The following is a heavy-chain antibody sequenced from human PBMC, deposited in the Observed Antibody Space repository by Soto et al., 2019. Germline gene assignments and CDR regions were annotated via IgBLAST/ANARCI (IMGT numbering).Heavy chain of an antibody. CDR1: GFTVSSNY. J-gene: IGHJ4*02. Sequence: EVQLVESGGGLVQPGGSLRLSCAASGFTVSSNYMSWVRQAPGKGLEWVSGIYSGGSTYYAESVKGRFTTSRDNSTNTLYLQMNSLRAEDTAVYYCARVITIFTLVDWGQGTLVTGSS. D-gene: IGHD3-3*01. CDR2: IYSGGST. V-gene: IGHV3-66*01. CDR3: ARVITIFTLVD.